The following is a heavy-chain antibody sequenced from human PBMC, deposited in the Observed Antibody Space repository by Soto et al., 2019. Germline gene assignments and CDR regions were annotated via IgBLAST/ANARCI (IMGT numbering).Heavy chain of an antibody. CDR1: GFSLSTSGVG. D-gene: IGHD3-22*01. J-gene: IGHJ4*02. V-gene: IGHV2-5*02. CDR3: AHLNYDSSGYSDYFDY. CDR2: IYWDDDK. Sequence: QITLKESGPTLVKPTQTLTLTCTFSGFSLSTSGVGVGWIRQPPGKALEWLALIYWDDDKRYSPSLKSRLTITKDTSKNQVVLTMTNMDPADTATYYCAHLNYDSSGYSDYFDYWGQGTLVTVSS.